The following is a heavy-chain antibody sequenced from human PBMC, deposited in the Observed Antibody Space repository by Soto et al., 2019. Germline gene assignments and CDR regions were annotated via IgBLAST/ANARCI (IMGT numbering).Heavy chain of an antibody. V-gene: IGHV4-38-2*02. CDR2: IYHSGTT. CDR1: GYSISSGYY. J-gene: IGHJ5*02. D-gene: IGHD3-16*01. CDR3: VRSLGWLQYSWFDP. Sequence: PSETLSLTCTVSGYSISSGYYWGWIRQPPGKGLEWIGSIYHSGTTYYNPSLKSRVTISVDTSKNQFSLKLSSVTAADTAVYYCVRSLGWLQYSWFDPWGQGITVTVSS.